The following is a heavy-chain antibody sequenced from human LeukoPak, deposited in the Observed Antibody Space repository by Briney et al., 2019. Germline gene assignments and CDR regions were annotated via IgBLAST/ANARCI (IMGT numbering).Heavy chain of an antibody. J-gene: IGHJ4*02. D-gene: IGHD2-21*01. V-gene: IGHV3-48*01. Sequence: GGSLRLSCAGAGFAFSSHSMNWVRQAPGKGLEWVSYISSSGNVIYYADSVRGRFTVSRDIAKNSLFLQMNNLRAEDTAVYYCARNSLYCVGDCYEVFDSWGQGSLVTVSS. CDR2: ISSSGNVI. CDR1: GFAFSSHS. CDR3: ARNSLYCVGDCYEVFDS.